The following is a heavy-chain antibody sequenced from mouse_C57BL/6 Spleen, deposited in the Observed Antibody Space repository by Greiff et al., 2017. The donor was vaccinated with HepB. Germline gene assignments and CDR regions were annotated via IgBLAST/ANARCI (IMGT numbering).Heavy chain of an antibody. CDR3: GREFAY. Sequence: VKLVESGGDLVKPGGSLKLSCAASGFTFSSYGMSWVRQTPDKRLEWVATISSGGSYTYYPDSVKGRFTISRDNAKNTLYLQMSSLKSEDTAMYYCGREFAYWGQGTLVTVSA. J-gene: IGHJ3*01. V-gene: IGHV5-6*02. CDR1: GFTFSSYG. CDR2: ISSGGSYT.